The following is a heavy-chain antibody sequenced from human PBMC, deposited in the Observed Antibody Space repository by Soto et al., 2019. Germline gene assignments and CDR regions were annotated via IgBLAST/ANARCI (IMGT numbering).Heavy chain of an antibody. V-gene: IGHV1-46*01. CDR2: INPSGGST. D-gene: IGHD3-3*01. Sequence: GASVKVSCKASGYTFTSYYMHWVRQAPGQGLEWMGIINPSGGSTSYAQKFQGRVTMTRDTSTSTVYMELSSLRSEDTAVYYCASPEDFWSRVGYYYYGMDVWGQGTKVTVSS. CDR3: ASPEDFWSRVGYYYYGMDV. J-gene: IGHJ6*02. CDR1: GYTFTSYY.